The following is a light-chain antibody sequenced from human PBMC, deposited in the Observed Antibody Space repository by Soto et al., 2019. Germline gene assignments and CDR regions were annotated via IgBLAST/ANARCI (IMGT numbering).Light chain of an antibody. CDR1: SSDIGSYNY. V-gene: IGLV2-14*03. J-gene: IGLJ2*01. CDR3: SSFADGFNVV. CDR2: EVS. Sequence: QSVLTQPASVSGSPGQSITISCSGTSSDIGSYNYVAWYQQFPGNTPKLIIYEVSNRPSGVSSRFSGSKSGNTASLTISGLQPEDEAEYFCSSFADGFNVVFGGGTQLTVL.